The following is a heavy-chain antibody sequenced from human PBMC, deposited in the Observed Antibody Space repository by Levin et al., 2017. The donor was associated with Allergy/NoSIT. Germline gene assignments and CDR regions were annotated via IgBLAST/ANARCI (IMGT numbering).Heavy chain of an antibody. CDR2: ISGSGGST. J-gene: IGHJ2*01. Sequence: GGSLRLSCAASGFTFNSYAMSWVRQAPGKGLEWVSVISGSGGSTYYADSVKGRFTISRDNSKNALYLQMNSLRAEDTAVYYCAKDWSTDYGDWYFDLWGRGTLVTVSS. D-gene: IGHD4-17*01. CDR3: AKDWSTDYGDWYFDL. V-gene: IGHV3-23*01. CDR1: GFTFNSYA.